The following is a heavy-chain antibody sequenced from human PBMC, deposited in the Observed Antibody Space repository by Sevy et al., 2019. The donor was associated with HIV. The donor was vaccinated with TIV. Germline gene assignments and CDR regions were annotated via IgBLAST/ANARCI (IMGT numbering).Heavy chain of an antibody. CDR3: AKDLEQQLGPDY. J-gene: IGHJ4*02. CDR2: ISPTGETT. CDR1: GFTFSSYD. D-gene: IGHD6-13*01. V-gene: IGHV3-23*01. Sequence: GGSLRLSCAASGFTFSSYDMSWVRQAPGKGLEWVSGISPTGETTHYAESVKGRFIISRDNSKKTLFLQMNSLRAEDTALYYCAKDLEQQLGPDYWGQGTQVTVSS.